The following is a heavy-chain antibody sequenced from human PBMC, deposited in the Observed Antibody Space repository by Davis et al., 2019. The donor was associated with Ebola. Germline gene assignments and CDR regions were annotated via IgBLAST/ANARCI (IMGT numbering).Heavy chain of an antibody. CDR2: INTNTGNP. Sequence: ASVKVSCKAVGDTFTSYAMNWVRQAPGQGLEWMGWINTNTGNPTYAQGFTGRFVFSLDTSVSTAYLQISSLKAEDTAVYYCARDGGSGWSHAFDIWGQGTMVTVSS. CDR1: GDTFTSYA. V-gene: IGHV7-4-1*02. CDR3: ARDGGSGWSHAFDI. D-gene: IGHD6-19*01. J-gene: IGHJ3*02.